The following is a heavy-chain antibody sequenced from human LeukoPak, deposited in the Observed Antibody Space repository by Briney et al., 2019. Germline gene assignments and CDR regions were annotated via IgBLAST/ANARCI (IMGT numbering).Heavy chain of an antibody. J-gene: IGHJ5*02. D-gene: IGHD3-10*01. Sequence: ASVKVSCKVSGNLLSEVPIHWVRQAPGTGLEWVGGLDPENDEPVYAQKFLGRVTLTEDTSTDTAYMEMSSLKFEDTAVYYCATNRGRWFGETDVWFDPWGQEPWSPSPQ. CDR2: LDPENDEP. CDR1: GNLLSEVP. CDR3: ATNRGRWFGETDVWFDP. V-gene: IGHV1-24*01.